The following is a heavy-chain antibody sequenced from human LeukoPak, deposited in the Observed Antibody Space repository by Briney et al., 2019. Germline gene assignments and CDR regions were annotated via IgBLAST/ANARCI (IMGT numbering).Heavy chain of an antibody. V-gene: IGHV4-59*08. CDR2: LFHSGST. CDR1: GGSTSSYY. D-gene: IGHD6-19*01. CDR3: ARHLRIPTSYGSGWYYYFDY. Sequence: SETLSLTCTASGGSTSSYYWSWIRQPPGKGLEWIGYLFHSGSTNYNPSLKSRVTMSLDTSKNQFSLKLYSVTAADTAVYYCARHLRIPTSYGSGWYYYFDYWGQGTLVTVSS. J-gene: IGHJ4*02.